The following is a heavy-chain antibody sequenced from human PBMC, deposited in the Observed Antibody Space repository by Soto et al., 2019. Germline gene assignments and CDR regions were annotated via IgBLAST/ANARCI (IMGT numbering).Heavy chain of an antibody. CDR2: IYNSGTT. J-gene: IGHJ4*02. CDR1: GGSITRGGYY. CDR3: ARDPAP. Sequence: SETLFLTCTVCGGSITRGGYYWSWIRQHPGKGREWIGYIYNSGTTYYNPSLKSRVTISVDTSKNQFSLKLTSVTAADTAVYYCARDPAPWGQGTLVTVSS. V-gene: IGHV4-31*03.